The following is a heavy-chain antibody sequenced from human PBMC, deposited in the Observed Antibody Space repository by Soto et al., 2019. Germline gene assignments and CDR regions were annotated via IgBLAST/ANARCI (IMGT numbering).Heavy chain of an antibody. CDR3: GEAGGRELRYFDWPEVGV. V-gene: IGHV3-30*03. CDR2: VTYDSSEN. D-gene: IGHD3-9*01. Sequence: QVHVVESGGGVVQPGTSLRLSCTASGFSFFNYGFAWIRQAPGKGLEWVAVVTYDSSENNYADSVKGRFTISRDNSKNTVYLQMDSLQHNDSALYYCGEAGGRELRYFDWPEVGVWGQGTLVTVSS. J-gene: IGHJ4*02. CDR1: GFSFFNYG.